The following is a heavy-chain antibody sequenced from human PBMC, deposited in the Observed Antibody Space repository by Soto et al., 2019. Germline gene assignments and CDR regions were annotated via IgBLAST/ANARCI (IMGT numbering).Heavy chain of an antibody. Sequence: EVQVVESGGGLVQPGGSLRLSCAASGFTFSKYWMSWVRQAPGKGLEWVANIKEDGSEKYYVDSVKGRFTISRDNAKNSLYLKMNSLRAEDTAVYYCARVPVKVAAGTASLDPWGQGTLVTVSS. D-gene: IGHD6-13*01. CDR3: ARVPVKVAAGTASLDP. CDR1: GFTFSKYW. J-gene: IGHJ5*02. CDR2: IKEDGSEK. V-gene: IGHV3-7*01.